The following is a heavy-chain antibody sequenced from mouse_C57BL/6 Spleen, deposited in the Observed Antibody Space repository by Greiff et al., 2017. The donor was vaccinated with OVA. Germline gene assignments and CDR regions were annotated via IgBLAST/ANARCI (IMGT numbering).Heavy chain of an antibody. CDR2: IYPRSGNT. CDR1: GYTFTSYG. V-gene: IGHV1-81*01. CDR3: ARRKDYSNYYFDY. D-gene: IGHD2-5*01. J-gene: IGHJ2*01. Sequence: LVESGAELARPGASVKLSCKASGYTFTSYGISWVKQRTGQGLEWIGEIYPRSGNTYYNEKFKGKATLTADKSSSTAYMELRSLTSEDSAVYFCARRKDYSNYYFDYWGQGTTLTVSS.